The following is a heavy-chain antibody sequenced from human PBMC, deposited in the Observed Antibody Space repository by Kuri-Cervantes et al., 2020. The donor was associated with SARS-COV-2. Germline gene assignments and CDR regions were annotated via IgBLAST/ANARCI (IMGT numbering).Heavy chain of an antibody. V-gene: IGHV3-21*01. D-gene: IGHD7-27*01. CDR2: ISSSSSYI. CDR3: AREGNWAPLDY. J-gene: IGHJ4*02. CDR1: GFTFSSYS. Sequence: GESLKISCAASGFTFSSYSMNWVRQAPGKGLEWVSSISSSSSYIYYADSVKGRFTISRDNAKNSLYLQMNSLRAEDTAVYYCAREGNWAPLDYWGQGTLVTVSS.